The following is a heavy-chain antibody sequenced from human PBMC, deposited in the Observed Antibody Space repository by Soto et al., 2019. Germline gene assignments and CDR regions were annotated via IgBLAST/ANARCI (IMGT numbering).Heavy chain of an antibody. J-gene: IGHJ5*02. CDR3: AREWNPLNWFDP. V-gene: IGHV3-48*02. D-gene: IGHD1-1*01. CDR1: GFIFSTYS. CDR2: ISSSSSTI. Sequence: GGSLRLSCAASGFIFSTYSMNWVRQAPGKGLEWVSYISSSSSTIYYADSVKGRFTISRDNAKNSLYLQMNSLRDEDTAVYYCAREWNPLNWFDPWGQGTLVTVSS.